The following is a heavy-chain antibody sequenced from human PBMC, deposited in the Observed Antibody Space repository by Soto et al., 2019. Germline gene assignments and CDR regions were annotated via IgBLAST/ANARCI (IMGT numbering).Heavy chain of an antibody. Sequence: EVQLVESGGGLVKPGGSLRLSCAASGFTFSNAWMNWVRQAPGKGLEWVGRIKSKTDGGTTDYAAPVEGRFTISRDDSKNTLYLQMNSLKTEDTAVYYCTTVRIAARHYYYYGMDVWGQGTTVTVSS. CDR1: GFTFSNAW. CDR2: IKSKTDGGTT. D-gene: IGHD6-6*01. V-gene: IGHV3-15*07. J-gene: IGHJ6*02. CDR3: TTVRIAARHYYYYGMDV.